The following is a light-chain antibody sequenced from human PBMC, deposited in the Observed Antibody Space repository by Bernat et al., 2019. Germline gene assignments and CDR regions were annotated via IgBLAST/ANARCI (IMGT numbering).Light chain of an antibody. CDR1: SSDIGGFNY. Sequence: QSALTQPASVSGYPGQSITISCTGASSDIGGFNYVSWYQQHPGKAPKLMISDVSSRPSGVSNRVSGTKSGNTASLTISGLQAEDEADYYCYSWTTNYVYVFGTGTKVTVL. J-gene: IGLJ1*01. CDR2: DVS. V-gene: IGLV2-14*03. CDR3: YSWTTNYVYV.